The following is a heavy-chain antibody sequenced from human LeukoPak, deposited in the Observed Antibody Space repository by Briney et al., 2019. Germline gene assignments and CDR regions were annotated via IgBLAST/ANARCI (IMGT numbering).Heavy chain of an antibody. CDR1: GGSISSSSYY. D-gene: IGHD3-22*01. V-gene: IGHV4-39*07. CDR2: IYYSGNT. Sequence: KPSETLSLTCTVSGGSISSSSYYWGWIRQPPGKGLEWIGSIYYSGNTYYNPSLKSRLTISVDTSKNQFSLRLSSVTAADTAVYYCAREYYGSSGYYNDYWGQGALVTVSS. CDR3: AREYYGSSGYYNDY. J-gene: IGHJ4*02.